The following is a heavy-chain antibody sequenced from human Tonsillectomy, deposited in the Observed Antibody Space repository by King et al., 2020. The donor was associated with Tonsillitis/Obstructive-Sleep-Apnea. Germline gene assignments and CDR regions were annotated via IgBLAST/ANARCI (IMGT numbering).Heavy chain of an antibody. J-gene: IGHJ6*03. CDR1: GYSFTSYW. CDR3: ASSARIAARPGDYYYYMDV. CDR2: IYPGDSDT. V-gene: IGHV5-51*01. D-gene: IGHD6-6*01. Sequence: QLVQSGAEVKKPGESLKISCMGSGYSFTSYWIGWVRQMPGKGLEWMGIIYPGDSDTRYSPSFQGQVTISADKSISTAYLQWSSLKASDTAMYYCASSARIAARPGDYYYYMDVWGKGTTVTVSS.